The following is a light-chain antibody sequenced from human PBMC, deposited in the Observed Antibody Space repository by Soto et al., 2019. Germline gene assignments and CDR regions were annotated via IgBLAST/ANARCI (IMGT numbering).Light chain of an antibody. CDR3: CSYAGSSTFVYV. Sequence: QSVLTQPASVSGSPGQSITISCTGTSSDVGSYNLVSWYQQHPGKAPKLMIYEGSKRPSGVSNRFSGSKSGNTASLTISGLQAEDEADYYCCSYAGSSTFVYVFGTGTKVT. J-gene: IGLJ1*01. V-gene: IGLV2-23*03. CDR1: SSDVGSYNL. CDR2: EGS.